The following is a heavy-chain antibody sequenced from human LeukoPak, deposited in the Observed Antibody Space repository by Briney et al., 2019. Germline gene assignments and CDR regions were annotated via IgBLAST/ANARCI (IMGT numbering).Heavy chain of an antibody. D-gene: IGHD3-10*01. CDR1: GGSFSGYY. V-gene: IGHV4-34*01. Sequence: SETLSLTCAVYGGSFSGYYWSWIRQPPGKGLEWIGEINHSVSTNYNPSLRSRVTISVDTSKNQFSLKLSSVTAADTAVYYCARGRGSGSYYYYYYYMDVWGKGTTVTVSS. CDR2: INHSVST. CDR3: ARGRGSGSYYYYYYYMDV. J-gene: IGHJ6*03.